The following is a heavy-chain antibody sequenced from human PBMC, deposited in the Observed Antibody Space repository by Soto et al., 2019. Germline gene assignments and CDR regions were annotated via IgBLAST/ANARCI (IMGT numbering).Heavy chain of an antibody. CDR1: GFTFSSYA. D-gene: IGHD6-19*01. V-gene: IGHV3-23*01. J-gene: IGHJ6*02. CDR3: AKEKTYSSGWDGMDV. CDR2: ISGSGGST. Sequence: EVPLLESGGGLVQPGGSLRLSCAASGFTFSSYAMSWVRQAPGKGLEWVSAISGSGGSTYYADSVKGRFTISRDNSKSTLYVQMNSLRAEDTAVYYCAKEKTYSSGWDGMDVWGQGTTVTVSS.